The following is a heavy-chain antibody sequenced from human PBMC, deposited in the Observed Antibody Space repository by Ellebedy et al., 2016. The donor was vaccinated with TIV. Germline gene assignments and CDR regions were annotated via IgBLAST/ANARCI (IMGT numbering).Heavy chain of an antibody. CDR1: GYSSARYW. CDR2: IHPSDSDT. V-gene: IGHV5-51*01. Sequence: GESLKISCQASGYSSARYWIGWVRQMPGKGLEWLGIIHPSDSDTRYSPSFQGQVTISVDKSISTAYLQWSSLKASDSAMYFCARRGGSSYGFDYWGQGALVTVSS. CDR3: ARRGGSSYGFDY. D-gene: IGHD4-17*01. J-gene: IGHJ4*02.